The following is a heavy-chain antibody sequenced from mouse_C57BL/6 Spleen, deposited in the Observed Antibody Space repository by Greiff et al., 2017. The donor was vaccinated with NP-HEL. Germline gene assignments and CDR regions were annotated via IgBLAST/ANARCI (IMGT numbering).Heavy chain of an antibody. CDR3: TGEGGLLRYYYAMDY. CDR2: IRLKSDNYAT. J-gene: IGHJ4*01. Sequence: EVKLEESGGGLVQPGGSMKLSCVASGFTFSNYWMNWVRQSPEKGLEWVAQIRLKSDNYATHYAESVKGRFTISRDDSKSSVYLQMNNLRAEDTGIYYCTGEGGLLRYYYAMDYWGQGTSVTVSS. V-gene: IGHV6-3*01. CDR1: GFTFSNYW. D-gene: IGHD1-1*01.